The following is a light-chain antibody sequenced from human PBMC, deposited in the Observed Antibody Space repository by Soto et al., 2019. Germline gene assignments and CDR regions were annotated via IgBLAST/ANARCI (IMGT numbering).Light chain of an antibody. CDR2: GAS. V-gene: IGKV3-15*01. Sequence: EIVMTQSPATLSVSPWERATLSCRASQSVSSNLAWYQQKHGQHPRLLIYGASTRATVIPARFSGSWSGTEFTLTISSLQSEEFAVYYCQQYNNSPTITFGGGTKVEIK. J-gene: IGKJ4*01. CDR3: QQYNNSPTIT. CDR1: QSVSSN.